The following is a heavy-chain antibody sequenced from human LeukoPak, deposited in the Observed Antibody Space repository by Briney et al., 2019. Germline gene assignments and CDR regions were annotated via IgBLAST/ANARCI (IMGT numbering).Heavy chain of an antibody. CDR3: ARDPVEWELLLDY. V-gene: IGHV3-74*01. Sequence: PGGSLRLSCAASGLTFSSHWMHWVRQAPGKGLVWVSRITNDGSSTTYADSVKGRFTISRDNARNSVYLQMASLRVEDTAVYYCARDPVEWELLLDYWGQGTLVTVSS. J-gene: IGHJ4*02. CDR2: ITNDGSST. D-gene: IGHD1-26*01. CDR1: GLTFSSHW.